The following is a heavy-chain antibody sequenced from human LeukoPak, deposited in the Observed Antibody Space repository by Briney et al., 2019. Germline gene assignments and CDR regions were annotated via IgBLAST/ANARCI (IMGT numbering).Heavy chain of an antibody. V-gene: IGHV4-30-4*01. CDR2: IYSSGST. J-gene: IGHJ5*02. CDR1: GGSISSGDYY. Sequence: SQTLSLTCTVSGGSISSGDYYWSWIRQPPGKGLEWIGYIYSSGSTYYNPSLKSRVTISIDTSRNQFSLKLSSVTAADTAVYFCARAYYYDSRWFDPWGRGTLVTVSS. CDR3: ARAYYYDSRWFDP. D-gene: IGHD3-22*01.